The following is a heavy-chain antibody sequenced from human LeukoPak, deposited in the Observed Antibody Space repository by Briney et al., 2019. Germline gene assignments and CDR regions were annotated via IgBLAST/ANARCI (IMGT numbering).Heavy chain of an antibody. J-gene: IGHJ6*02. CDR1: GGSFSGYY. V-gene: IGHV4-34*01. D-gene: IGHD3-9*01. CDR3: ARDLRGMDV. CDR2: INHSGST. Sequence: SETLSLTCAVYGGSFSGYYWSWIRQPPGKGLEWIGEINHSGSTNYNPSLKSRVTISVDTSKNQFSLKLSSVTAADTAVYYCARDLRGMDVWGQGTTVTVSS.